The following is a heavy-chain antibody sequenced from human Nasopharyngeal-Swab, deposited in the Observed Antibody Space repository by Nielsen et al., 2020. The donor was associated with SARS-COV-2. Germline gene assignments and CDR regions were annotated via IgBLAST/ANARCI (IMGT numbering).Heavy chain of an antibody. Sequence: WIRQPPGKGLEWIGYIYYSGSTYYNPSLKSRVTISVDTSKNQFSLKLSSVTAADTAVYYCARETGFSGAFDIWGQGTMVTVSS. CDR3: ARETGFSGAFDI. CDR2: IYYSGST. J-gene: IGHJ3*02. D-gene: IGHD6-19*01. V-gene: IGHV4-31*02.